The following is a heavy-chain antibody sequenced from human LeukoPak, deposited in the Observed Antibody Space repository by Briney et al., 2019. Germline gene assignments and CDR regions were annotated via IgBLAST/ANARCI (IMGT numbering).Heavy chain of an antibody. CDR1: GFTFSSYS. CDR2: ISSSSSYI. J-gene: IGHJ4*02. V-gene: IGHV3-21*01. D-gene: IGHD4-17*01. Sequence: GGSLRLSCAASGFTFSSYSMNWVRQDPGKGLEWVSSISSSSSYIYYADSVKGRFTISRDNAKNSLYLQMNSLRAEDTAVYYCAREIDYGDYSSDYWGQGTLVTVSS. CDR3: AREIDYGDYSSDY.